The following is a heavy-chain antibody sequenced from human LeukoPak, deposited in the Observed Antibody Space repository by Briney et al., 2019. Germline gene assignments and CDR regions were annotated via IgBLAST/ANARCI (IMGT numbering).Heavy chain of an antibody. CDR2: IYPGDSDT. D-gene: IGHD6-19*01. CDR3: ARLGQYSSGWYYLDY. V-gene: IGHV5-51*01. CDR1: GYSFTSYW. Sequence: LGESLKISCKGSGYSFTSYWIGWVRQMPGKGLEWMGIIYPGDSDTRYSPSFQGQVTISADKSISTAYLQWSSLKASDTAMYYCARLGQYSSGWYYLDYWGQGTLVTVSS. J-gene: IGHJ4*02.